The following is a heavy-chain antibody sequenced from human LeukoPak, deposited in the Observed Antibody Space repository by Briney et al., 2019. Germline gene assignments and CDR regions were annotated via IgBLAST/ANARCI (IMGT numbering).Heavy chain of an antibody. D-gene: IGHD3-10*01. CDR3: ARFGSY. Sequence: SETLFLTCTVSGGSISGSSYYWGWIRQPPRKGLEWIGSIYYSGSTYYNPSLKSRVTISVDTSKSQFSLKLTSVTAADTAVYYCARFGSYWGQGTLVTVSS. V-gene: IGHV4-39*01. J-gene: IGHJ4*02. CDR1: GGSISGSSYY. CDR2: IYYSGST.